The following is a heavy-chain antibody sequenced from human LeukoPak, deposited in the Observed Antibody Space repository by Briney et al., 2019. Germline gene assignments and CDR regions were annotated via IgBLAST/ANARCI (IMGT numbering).Heavy chain of an antibody. D-gene: IGHD2-21*01. J-gene: IGHJ4*02. CDR1: GFTFSNYA. CDR2: ISGSDGRT. CDR3: AKQSVIGISHFDY. Sequence: GGSLRLSCAASGFTFSNYAMSWVRQAPGKGLEWVSAISGSDGRTYYADSVKGRFTIPRDNSKNTLYLQINSLRAEDAAIYHCAKQSVIGISHFDYWGQGTLVTVSS. V-gene: IGHV3-23*01.